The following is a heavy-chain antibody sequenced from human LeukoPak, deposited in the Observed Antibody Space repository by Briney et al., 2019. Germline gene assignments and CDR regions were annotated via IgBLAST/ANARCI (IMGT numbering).Heavy chain of an antibody. D-gene: IGHD3-22*01. Sequence: GGSLRLSCAASGFTFSAYAMSWVRQAPGKGLEWVSTISGSGGGTYYADSVKGRFTISRDNSKNTLYLQMNSLRAEDTAVYYCARVVLLPRDAFDIWGQGTMVTVSS. CDR2: ISGSGGGT. CDR3: ARVVLLPRDAFDI. V-gene: IGHV3-23*01. J-gene: IGHJ3*02. CDR1: GFTFSAYA.